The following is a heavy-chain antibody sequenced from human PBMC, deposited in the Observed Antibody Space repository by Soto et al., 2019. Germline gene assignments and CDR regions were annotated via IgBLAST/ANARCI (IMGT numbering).Heavy chain of an antibody. Sequence: GGSLRLSCAASGFTFSSYAMHWVRQAPGKGLEYFSAISSNGGSTYYANSVKGRFTISRDNSKNTLYLQMGSLRAEDMAVYYCARSTFGGVIVPLYYYYGMDVWGQGTTVTVSS. CDR3: ARSTFGGVIVPLYYYYGMDV. D-gene: IGHD3-16*02. CDR2: ISSNGGST. V-gene: IGHV3-64*01. J-gene: IGHJ6*02. CDR1: GFTFSSYA.